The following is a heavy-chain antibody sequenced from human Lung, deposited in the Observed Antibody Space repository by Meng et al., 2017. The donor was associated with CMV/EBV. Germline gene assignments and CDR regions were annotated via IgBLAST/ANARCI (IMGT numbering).Heavy chain of an antibody. CDR3: TRVFGSGSQRYGGYYGMDV. J-gene: IGHJ6*02. V-gene: IGHV3-53*01. CDR2: IYSGGTT. Sequence: GESLKISCAASDFTVSSNYMSWVRQAPGKGLEWLSLIYSGGTTYYADSVKGRFTISRDNSKNTLYLQMNSLRAEDTAVYYCTRVFGSGSQRYGGYYGMDVWGQGTXVTVSS. CDR1: DFTVSSNY. D-gene: IGHD3-10*01.